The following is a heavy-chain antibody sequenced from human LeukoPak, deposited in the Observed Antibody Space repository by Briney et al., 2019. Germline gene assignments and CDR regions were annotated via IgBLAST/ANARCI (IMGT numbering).Heavy chain of an antibody. V-gene: IGHV3-48*04. D-gene: IGHD3-10*01. CDR3: ASAPNYGYFDY. CDR1: GFTFSSYS. CDR2: ISSSDSTI. Sequence: GGSLRLSCAASGFTFSSYSMNWVRQAPGKGLEWVSYISSSDSTICYADSVKGRFTISRDNAKNSLYLQMNSLRAEDAAVYYCASAPNYGYFDYWGQGTLVTVSS. J-gene: IGHJ4*02.